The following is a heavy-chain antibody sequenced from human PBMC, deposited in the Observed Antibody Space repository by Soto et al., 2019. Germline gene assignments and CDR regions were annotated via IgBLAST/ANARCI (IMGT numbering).Heavy chain of an antibody. Sequence: TSQTLCLTYTVSGGSISSYYWGWIRKPPGKGLEWIGYMYHSGSTYYNPSLKSRVTISIDRSKNQFSLKLSSVTAADTAVYYSARVPDYWGQGILVTVSS. CDR3: ARVPDY. V-gene: IGHV4-30-2*01. J-gene: IGHJ4*02. D-gene: IGHD2-2*01. CDR1: GGSISSYY. CDR2: MYHSGST.